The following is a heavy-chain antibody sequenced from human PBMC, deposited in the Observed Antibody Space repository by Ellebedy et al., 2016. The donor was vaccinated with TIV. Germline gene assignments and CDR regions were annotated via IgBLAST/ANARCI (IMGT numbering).Heavy chain of an antibody. D-gene: IGHD3-22*01. CDR1: GSPFSSYS. J-gene: IGHJ4*02. V-gene: IGHV3-48*01. CDR2: ISSTSSTT. Sequence: GGSLRLSXAGPGSPFSSYSMNWVRQAPGKGLEWDAYISSTSSTTYYADSVKGRFAISRDNAKNSVYLQMNSLRIEDTAVYYCASSVHYDHNSGYLNWGQGTVVTVSS. CDR3: ASSVHYDHNSGYLN.